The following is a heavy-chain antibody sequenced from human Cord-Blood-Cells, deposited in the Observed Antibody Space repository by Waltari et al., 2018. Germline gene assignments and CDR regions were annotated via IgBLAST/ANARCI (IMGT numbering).Heavy chain of an antibody. J-gene: IGHJ4*02. CDR1: GFSPSNPRMG. D-gene: IGHD3-16*01. V-gene: IGHV2-26*01. Sequence: VTLTEAGPVLVKPPETPTLTCTVPGFSPSNPRMGVSWIRQPPGKALEWLAHIFSNDEKSYSTSLKSRLTISKDTSKSQVVLTMTNMDPVDTATYYCAQGEGVAYWGQGTLVTVSS. CDR2: IFSNDEK. CDR3: AQGEGVAY.